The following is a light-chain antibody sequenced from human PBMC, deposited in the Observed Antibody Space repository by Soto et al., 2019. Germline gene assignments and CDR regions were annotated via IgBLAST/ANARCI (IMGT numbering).Light chain of an antibody. CDR2: KAS. V-gene: IGKV1-5*03. CDR1: QSISSW. CDR3: QQYYTYPLT. J-gene: IGKJ4*01. Sequence: DIQMTQSPSTLSASVGDRVTITCRASQSISSWLAWYQQKPGKAPKVLIYKASTLESGVPSRFSGSASGTDFTLNITFLQSEDFATYYCQQYYTYPLTFGGGTKVDIK.